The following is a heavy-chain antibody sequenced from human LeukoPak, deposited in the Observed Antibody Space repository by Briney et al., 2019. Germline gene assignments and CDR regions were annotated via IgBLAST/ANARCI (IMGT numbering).Heavy chain of an antibody. J-gene: IGHJ4*02. CDR2: IYSIGST. CDR3: AKHKGAFDY. V-gene: IGHV3-66*04. D-gene: IGHD3-16*01. Sequence: GGSLRLSCAASGFTVSNNYMSLVRQAPGKGLEWVSVIYSIGSTYYADSVKGRFTISRYNSKNTLFLQMNSLRAEDTAVYYCAKHKGAFDYWGQGTLVTVSS. CDR1: GFTVSNNY.